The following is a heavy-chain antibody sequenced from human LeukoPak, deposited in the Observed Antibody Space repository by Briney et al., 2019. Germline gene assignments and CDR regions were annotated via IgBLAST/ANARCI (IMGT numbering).Heavy chain of an antibody. CDR1: GGSFSGYY. V-gene: IGHV4-34*01. Sequence: SETLSLTCAVYGGSFSGYYWSWIRQPPGKGLEWIGEINHSGSTNYNPSLKSRVTISVDTSKNQFSLKLSSVTAADTAVYYCASQDYYYGSGKYQFGGFDPWGQGTLVTVSS. J-gene: IGHJ5*02. CDR3: ASQDYYYGSGKYQFGGFDP. CDR2: INHSGST. D-gene: IGHD3-10*01.